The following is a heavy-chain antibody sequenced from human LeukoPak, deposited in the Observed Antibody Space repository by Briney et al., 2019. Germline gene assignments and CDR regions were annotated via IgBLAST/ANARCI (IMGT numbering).Heavy chain of an antibody. CDR1: GYTFTSYD. Sequence: ASVKVSCKASGYTFTSYDMNWVRQAPGQGLEWMGWMNPNSGNTGYAQKFQGRVTLTRKTSISTAYMELSSLRSEDTAVYYCASSPLIQLWNDAFDIWGQGTMVTVSS. J-gene: IGHJ3*02. CDR2: MNPNSGNT. V-gene: IGHV1-8*01. D-gene: IGHD5-18*01. CDR3: ASSPLIQLWNDAFDI.